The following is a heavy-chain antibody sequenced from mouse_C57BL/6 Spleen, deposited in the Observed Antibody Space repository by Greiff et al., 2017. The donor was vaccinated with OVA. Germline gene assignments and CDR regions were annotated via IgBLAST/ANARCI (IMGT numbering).Heavy chain of an antibody. CDR3: ASRDHYGSSYGWYFDV. V-gene: IGHV1-55*01. CDR1: GYTFPSSW. D-gene: IGHD1-1*01. CDR2: IYPGSGST. J-gene: IGHJ1*03. Sequence: QVQLQQPGAELVKPGASVKMSCKASGYTFPSSWITWVKQRPGQGLEWIGDIYPGSGSTNYNEKFKSKATLTVDTSSSTAYMQLSSLTSEDSAVYYCASRDHYGSSYGWYFDVWGTGTTVTVSS.